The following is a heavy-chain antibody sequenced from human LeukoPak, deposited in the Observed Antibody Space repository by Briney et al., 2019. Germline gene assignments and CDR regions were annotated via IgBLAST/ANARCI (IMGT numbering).Heavy chain of an antibody. D-gene: IGHD6-19*01. CDR1: GGSFSGYY. Sequence: SETLSLTCAVYGGSFSGYYWSWIRQPPGKGLEWIGEINHSGSTNYNPSLKSRVTISVDTSKNQFSLKLSSVTAADTAVYYCARGIQYSSGWCAWGYYYYYMDVWGEGTTVTVSS. CDR3: ARGIQYSSGWCAWGYYYYYMDV. CDR2: INHSGST. V-gene: IGHV4-34*01. J-gene: IGHJ6*03.